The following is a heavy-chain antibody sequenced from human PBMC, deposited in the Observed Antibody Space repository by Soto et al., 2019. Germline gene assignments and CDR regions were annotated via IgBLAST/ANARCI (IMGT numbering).Heavy chain of an antibody. CDR2: INHSGST. Sequence: PSETLSLTCAVYGVSFSGYYWSWIRQPPGKGLEWIGEINHSGSTNYNPSLKSRVTISVDTSKNQFSLKLSSVTAADTAVYYCARGQWSPVYGDYALWGQGTLVTVSS. D-gene: IGHD4-17*01. CDR1: GVSFSGYY. V-gene: IGHV4-34*01. CDR3: ARGQWSPVYGDYAL. J-gene: IGHJ4*02.